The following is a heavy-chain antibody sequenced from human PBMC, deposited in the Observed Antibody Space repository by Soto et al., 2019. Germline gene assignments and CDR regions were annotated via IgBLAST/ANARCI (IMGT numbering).Heavy chain of an antibody. J-gene: IGHJ6*02. CDR3: ARVRFRRVLRYFDWPHYGMDV. CDR1: GYTFTGYY. V-gene: IGHV1-2*04. CDR2: INPNSGGT. D-gene: IGHD3-9*01. Sequence: ASVKVSCKASGYTFTGYYMHWVRQAPGQGLEWMGWINPNSGGTNYAQKFQGWVTMTRDTSISTAYMELSRLRSDDTAVYYCARVRFRRVLRYFDWPHYGMDVWGQGTTVTVSS.